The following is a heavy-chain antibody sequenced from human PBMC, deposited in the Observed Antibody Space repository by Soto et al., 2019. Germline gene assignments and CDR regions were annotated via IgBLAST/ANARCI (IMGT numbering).Heavy chain of an antibody. V-gene: IGHV1-46*01. D-gene: IGHD2-2*01. Sequence: ASVKVSCKASGYTFTSYYMYWVRQAPGQGLEWMGIINPSGGSTSYAQKFQGRVTMTRDTSTSTVYMELSSLRSEDTAVYYCAREDIVVVPANYGMDVWGQGTTVTVSS. J-gene: IGHJ6*02. CDR3: AREDIVVVPANYGMDV. CDR2: INPSGGST. CDR1: GYTFTSYY.